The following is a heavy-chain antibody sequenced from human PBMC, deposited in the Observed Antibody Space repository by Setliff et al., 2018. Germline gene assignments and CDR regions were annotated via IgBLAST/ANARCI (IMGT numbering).Heavy chain of an antibody. D-gene: IGHD2-15*01. CDR3: ARGGGTSNYYYYYMDV. V-gene: IGHV3-11*04. CDR2: ISSSGSTI. CDR1: GFTFSRYW. J-gene: IGHJ6*03. Sequence: PGGSLRLSCAASGFTFSRYWMSWIRQAPGKGLEWVSYISSSGSTIYYADSVKGRFTISRDNAKNSLYLQMNSLRAEDTAVYYCARGGGTSNYYYYYMDVWGKGTTVTVSS.